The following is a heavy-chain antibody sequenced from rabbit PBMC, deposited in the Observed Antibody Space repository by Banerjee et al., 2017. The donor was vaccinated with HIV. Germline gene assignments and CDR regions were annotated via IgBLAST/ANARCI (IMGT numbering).Heavy chain of an antibody. CDR2: IYVTSGST. D-gene: IGHD2-1*01. Sequence: GKGLELIGCIYVTSGSTWYASWVNGRFTISRSTSLNTVDLKMTSLTAADTATYFCLRDRANIGGDYGPYYFDLWGPGTLVTVS. V-gene: IGHV1S43*01. CDR3: LRDRANIGGDYGPYYFDL. J-gene: IGHJ4*01.